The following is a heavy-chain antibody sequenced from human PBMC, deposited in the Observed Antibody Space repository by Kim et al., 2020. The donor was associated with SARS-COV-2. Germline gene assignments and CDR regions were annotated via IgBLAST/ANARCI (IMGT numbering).Heavy chain of an antibody. D-gene: IGHD1-26*01. CDR3: AKDLYATNI. J-gene: IGHJ3*02. Sequence: TYSADSGKGRFPISRDNSTNALFLQMNSLRAEDTAVYYCAKDLYATNIWGQGTMVTVSS. CDR2: T. V-gene: IGHV3-23*01.